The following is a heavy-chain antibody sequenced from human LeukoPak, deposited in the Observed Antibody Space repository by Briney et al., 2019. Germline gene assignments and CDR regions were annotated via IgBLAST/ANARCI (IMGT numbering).Heavy chain of an antibody. D-gene: IGHD3-22*01. Sequence: SETLSLTCTVSGGSISSSSYYWGWIRQPPGKGLEWIGSIYCSGSTYYNPSLKSRVTISVDTSKNQFSLKLSPVTAADTAVYYCASFGSHYDSSGYPFDYWGQGTLVTVSS. V-gene: IGHV4-39*01. CDR2: IYCSGST. J-gene: IGHJ4*02. CDR1: GGSISSSSYY. CDR3: ASFGSHYDSSGYPFDY.